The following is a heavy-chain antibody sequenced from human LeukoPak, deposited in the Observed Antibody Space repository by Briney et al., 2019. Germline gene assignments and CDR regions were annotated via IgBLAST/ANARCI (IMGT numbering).Heavy chain of an antibody. CDR3: ANGPNYDSSGFDY. Sequence: GGSLRLSCAASGFTFSSYAMSWVRKAPGKGLEWVSAISGSGGSTYYADSVKGRFTISRDNSKNTLYLQMNSLRAEDTAVYYCANGPNYDSSGFDYWGQGTLVTVSS. D-gene: IGHD3-22*01. V-gene: IGHV3-23*01. CDR1: GFTFSSYA. CDR2: ISGSGGST. J-gene: IGHJ4*02.